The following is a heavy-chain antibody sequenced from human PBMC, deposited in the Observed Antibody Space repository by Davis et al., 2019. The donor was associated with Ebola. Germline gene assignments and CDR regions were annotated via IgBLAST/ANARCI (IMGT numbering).Heavy chain of an antibody. CDR1: GFTFSSYS. CDR2: ISSSSSYI. Sequence: PGGSLRLSCAASGFTFSSYSMNWVRQAPGKGLEWVSSISSSSSYIYYADSVNGRFTISRDNAKNSLYLQMNSLRAEDTAVYDCARGRWQQSTYFDYWGQGTLVTVSS. V-gene: IGHV3-21*01. CDR3: ARGRWQQSTYFDY. J-gene: IGHJ4*02. D-gene: IGHD5-24*01.